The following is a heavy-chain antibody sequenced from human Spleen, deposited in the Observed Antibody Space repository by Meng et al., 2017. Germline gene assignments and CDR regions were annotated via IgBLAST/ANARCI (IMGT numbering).Heavy chain of an antibody. V-gene: IGHV4-4*07. CDR1: GGSISGSY. CDR2: VSKSVT. CDR3: ARGPISGSPFDY. D-gene: IGHD3-10*01. Sequence: GSLRLSCTVSGGSISGSYWSWIRQPAGKGPEWIGCVSKSVTNYNPSLKSRVAMSVDKSKNQFPLKLSTVTAADTAVYYCARGPISGSPFDYWGQGTLVTVSS. J-gene: IGHJ4*02.